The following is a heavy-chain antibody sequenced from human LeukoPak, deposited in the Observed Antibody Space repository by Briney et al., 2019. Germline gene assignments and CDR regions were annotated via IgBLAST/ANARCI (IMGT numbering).Heavy chain of an antibody. CDR2: IYYSGST. CDR1: GGSISSSSYY. V-gene: IGHV4-39*07. CDR3: ARLGRDGYVNH. J-gene: IGHJ5*02. D-gene: IGHD5-24*01. Sequence: SETLSLTCTVSGGSISSSSYYWGWIRQPPGKGLEWIASIYYSGSTNYNPSLKSRVTISVDTSKNQFSLKLSSVTAADTAVYYCARLGRDGYVNHWGQGTLVTVSS.